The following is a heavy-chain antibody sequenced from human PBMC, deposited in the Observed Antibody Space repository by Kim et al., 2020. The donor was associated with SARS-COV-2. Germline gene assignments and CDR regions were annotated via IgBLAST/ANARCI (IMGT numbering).Heavy chain of an antibody. CDR2: ISYDGSNK. V-gene: IGHV3-30*18. Sequence: GGSLRLSCAASGFTFSSYGMHWVRQAPGKGLEWVAVISYDGSNKYYADSVKGRFTISRDNSKITLYLQMNSLRAEDTAVYYCAKGSIVSGSYYGSWGQGTLVTVSS. J-gene: IGHJ5*02. D-gene: IGHD3-10*01. CDR1: GFTFSSYG. CDR3: AKGSIVSGSYYGS.